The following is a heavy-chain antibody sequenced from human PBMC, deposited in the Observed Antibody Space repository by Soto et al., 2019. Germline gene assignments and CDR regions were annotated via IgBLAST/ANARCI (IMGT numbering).Heavy chain of an antibody. CDR1: GFTFSDHY. CDR3: ARVEYSGSYFFDY. D-gene: IGHD1-26*01. J-gene: IGHJ4*02. Sequence: EVQLVESGGGLVQPGGSLRLSCAASGFTFSDHYMDWVRQAPGKGLEWVGRTRNKANSYSTEYAASVKGRFTISRDDSKNSLYLQMNSLKAEDTPVYYCARVEYSGSYFFDYWGQGTLVTFSS. V-gene: IGHV3-72*01. CDR2: TRNKANSYST.